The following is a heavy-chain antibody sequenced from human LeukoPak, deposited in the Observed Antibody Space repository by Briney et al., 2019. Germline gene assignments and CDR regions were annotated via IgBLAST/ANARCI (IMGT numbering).Heavy chain of an antibody. Sequence: SETLSLTCTVSGGSISSSSYYWGWIRQPPGKGLEWIGSIYYSGSTYYNPSLKSRVTISVDTSKNQFSLKLSSVTAADTAVYYCARMGGIMITFGGVIVKSWFDPWGQGTLATVSS. D-gene: IGHD3-16*02. V-gene: IGHV4-39*01. CDR3: ARMGGIMITFGGVIVKSWFDP. CDR1: GGSISSSSYY. J-gene: IGHJ5*02. CDR2: IYYSGST.